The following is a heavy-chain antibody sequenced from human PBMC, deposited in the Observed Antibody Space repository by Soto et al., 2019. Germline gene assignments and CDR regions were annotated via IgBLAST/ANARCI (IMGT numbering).Heavy chain of an antibody. V-gene: IGHV4-30-4*01. CDR3: ARLYPYSSFYYFDY. D-gene: IGHD2-15*01. J-gene: IGHJ4*02. CDR2: IYYSGST. CDR1: GGSISSGDYY. Sequence: SETLSLTCTVSGGSISSGDYYWGWIRQPPGKGLEWIGYIYYSGSTYYNPSLKSRVTISVDTSKNQFSLKLSSVTAADTAVYYCARLYPYSSFYYFDYWGQGTLVTVSS.